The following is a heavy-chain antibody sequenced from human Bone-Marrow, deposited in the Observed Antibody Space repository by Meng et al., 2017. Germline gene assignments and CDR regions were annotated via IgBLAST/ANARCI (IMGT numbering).Heavy chain of an antibody. J-gene: IGHJ3*02. CDR1: GFTFGDYA. CDR3: AREEEDYYGSGNAFDI. CDR2: IRSKAYGGTT. V-gene: IGHV3-49*03. Sequence: GESLKISCTASGFTFGDYAMSWFRQAPGKGLEWVGFIRSKAYGGTTEYAASVKGRFTISRDDSKSIAYLQMNSLRAEDTAVYYCAREEEDYYGSGNAFDIWGQGTMVTVSS. D-gene: IGHD3-10*01.